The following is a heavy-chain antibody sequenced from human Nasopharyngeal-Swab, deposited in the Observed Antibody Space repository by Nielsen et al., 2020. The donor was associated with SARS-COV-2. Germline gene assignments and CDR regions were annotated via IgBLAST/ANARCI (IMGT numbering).Heavy chain of an antibody. CDR1: GYTFTSYG. CDR2: ISAYNGNT. Sequence: ASVKVSCKASGYTFTSYGISWVRQAPGQGLEWMGWISAYNGNTNYAQKLQGRVTMTTDTSTSTAYMEPRSLRSDDTAVYYCAGDVESDSSGYYYYYGMDVWGQGTTVTVSS. J-gene: IGHJ6*02. CDR3: AGDVESDSSGYYYYYGMDV. V-gene: IGHV1-18*01. D-gene: IGHD3-22*01.